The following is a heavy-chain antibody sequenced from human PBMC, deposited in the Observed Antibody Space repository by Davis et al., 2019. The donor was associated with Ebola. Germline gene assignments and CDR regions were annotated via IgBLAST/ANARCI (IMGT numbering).Heavy chain of an antibody. CDR1: GGSISYYY. CDR2: IYYSGST. Sequence: GSLRLSCTVSGGSISYYYWSWIRQPPGKGLEWIGYIYYSGSTNYNPSLKSRVTISVDTSKNQFSLKLSSVTAADTAVYYCARSTYYYDSSGYWTNWFDPWGQGTLVTVSS. V-gene: IGHV4-59*01. D-gene: IGHD3-22*01. J-gene: IGHJ5*02. CDR3: ARSTYYYDSSGYWTNWFDP.